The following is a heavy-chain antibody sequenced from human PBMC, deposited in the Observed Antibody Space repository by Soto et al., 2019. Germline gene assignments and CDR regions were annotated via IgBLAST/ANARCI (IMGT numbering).Heavy chain of an antibody. D-gene: IGHD1-20*01. Sequence: SETLSLTCTVSGGSISSYYWSWIRQPPGKGLEWIGNIYYSGSTNYNPSLKSRVTISVDTSKNQFSLRLSSVTAADTAVYFCARLGMNYYYYGMDVWGQGTTVTVSS. CDR1: GGSISSYY. CDR2: IYYSGST. V-gene: IGHV4-59*08. J-gene: IGHJ6*02. CDR3: ARLGMNYYYYGMDV.